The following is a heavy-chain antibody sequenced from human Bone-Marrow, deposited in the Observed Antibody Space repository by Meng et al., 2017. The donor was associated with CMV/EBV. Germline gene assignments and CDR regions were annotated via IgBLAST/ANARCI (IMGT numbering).Heavy chain of an antibody. D-gene: IGHD3-16*01. CDR1: GYTFTGYY. CDR3: ARSYDYVWGFDP. V-gene: IGHV1-2*02. Sequence: ASVKVSCKASGYTFTGYYMHWVRQAPGQGLEWMGWINPNSGGTNYAQKFQGRVTMTRDTSISTAYMELSRLRSDDTAVYYCARSYDYVWGFDPWGQGNLVTVSS. J-gene: IGHJ5*02. CDR2: INPNSGGT.